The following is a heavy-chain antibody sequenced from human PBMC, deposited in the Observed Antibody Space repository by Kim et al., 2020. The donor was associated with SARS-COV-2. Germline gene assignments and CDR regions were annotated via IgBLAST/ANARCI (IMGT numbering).Heavy chain of an antibody. Sequence: SGPTLVNPTQTLTLSCTVSGFSLSTRGVGAGWIRQPAGKALEWLGLIYWDDDARYSPSLKTRLTITKDTSKNQVVLTMTSMDPVDTGTYYCAHTLWEPRVAQIFDYWGQGALVTVSS. V-gene: IGHV2-5*02. CDR3: AHTLWEPRVAQIFDY. CDR1: GFSLSTRGVG. J-gene: IGHJ4*02. CDR2: IYWDDDA. D-gene: IGHD1-26*01.